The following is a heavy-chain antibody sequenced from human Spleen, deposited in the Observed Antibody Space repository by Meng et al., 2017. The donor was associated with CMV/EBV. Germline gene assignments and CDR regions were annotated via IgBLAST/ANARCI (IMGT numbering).Heavy chain of an antibody. V-gene: IGHV3-7*03. Sequence: GESLKISCEASGFTFSNFWMTWVRQAPGKGLAWVANIKNDGSEKYYVDSVKGRFTVSRDNAKNSLYLQMDSLTAEDTAVYYCARGVLTKGMDVWGQGTTVTVSS. CDR3: ARGVLTKGMDV. D-gene: IGHD2-8*02. CDR1: GFTFSNFW. J-gene: IGHJ6*02. CDR2: IKNDGSEK.